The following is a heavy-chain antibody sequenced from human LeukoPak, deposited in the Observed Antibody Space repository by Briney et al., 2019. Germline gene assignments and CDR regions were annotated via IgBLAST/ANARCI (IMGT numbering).Heavy chain of an antibody. CDR2: IYPGDSDT. D-gene: IGHD1-26*01. CDR1: GYSFTSYW. CDR3: ARGSIVGATRNYVDH. V-gene: IGHV5-51*01. Sequence: PGESLKISCKGSGYSFTSYWIGWVRQMPGKGLEWMGIIYPGDSDTRYSPSFQGQVTISADKSISTAYLQWSSLKASDTAMYYCARGSIVGATRNYVDHWGQGTLVTVSS. J-gene: IGHJ4*02.